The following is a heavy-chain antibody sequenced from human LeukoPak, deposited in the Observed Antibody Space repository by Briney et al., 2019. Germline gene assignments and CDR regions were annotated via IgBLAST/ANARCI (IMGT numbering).Heavy chain of an antibody. CDR3: ARVVHCSGGSCYYKLFDY. CDR2: ISAYNGNT. CDR1: GYTFTSYG. D-gene: IGHD2-15*01. V-gene: IGHV1-18*01. J-gene: IGHJ4*02. Sequence: GASVKVSCKASGYTFTSYGISWVRQAPGQGLEWMGWISAYNGNTNYAQKLQGRVTMTTDTSTSTAYMELRNLRSDDTAVYYCARVVHCSGGSCYYKLFDYWGQGTLVTVSS.